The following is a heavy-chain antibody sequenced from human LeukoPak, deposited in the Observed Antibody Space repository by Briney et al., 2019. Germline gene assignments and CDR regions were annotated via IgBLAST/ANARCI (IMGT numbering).Heavy chain of an antibody. V-gene: IGHV4-59*01. CDR1: GGSISSYY. CDR2: IFYNEGT. D-gene: IGHD2-2*01. J-gene: IGHJ3*02. Sequence: KPSETLSLTCTVSGGSISSYYWSWIRQPPGKGLEWIGYIFYNEGTSYNPSLKSRVTISVDTSNNQLSLKVNSVTAADTAMYYCVKSNSRYQPWTLDIWGRGTMVTVSS. CDR3: VKSNSRYQPWTLDI.